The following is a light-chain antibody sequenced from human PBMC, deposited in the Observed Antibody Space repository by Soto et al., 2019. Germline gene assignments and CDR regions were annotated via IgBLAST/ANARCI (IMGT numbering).Light chain of an antibody. CDR3: KSYAGSNTYV. CDR1: KNDIGVYDF. Sequence: ALTXPPSASGSPGQSVTISCTGTKNDIGVYDFVSWYQHHPGKAPRLIIYEVVQRPSGVPDRFSGSKSGNTASLTVSGLQAADEAEYFCKSYAGSNTYVFGSGTKVPVL. J-gene: IGLJ1*01. CDR2: EVV. V-gene: IGLV2-8*01.